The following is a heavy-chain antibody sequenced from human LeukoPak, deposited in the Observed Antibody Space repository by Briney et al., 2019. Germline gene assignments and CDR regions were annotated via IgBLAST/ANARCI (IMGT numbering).Heavy chain of an antibody. J-gene: IGHJ4*02. V-gene: IGHV4-4*09. CDR3: ARSYYDSSGYRGIKKYYFDY. CDR2: IYTSGST. Sequence: SETLSLTCTVSGGSISSYYWSWIRQPPGKGLEWIGYIYTSGSTNYNPSLKSRVTISVDTSRNQFSLKLSSVTAADTAVYYCARSYYDSSGYRGIKKYYFDYWGQGTLVTVSS. D-gene: IGHD3-22*01. CDR1: GGSISSYY.